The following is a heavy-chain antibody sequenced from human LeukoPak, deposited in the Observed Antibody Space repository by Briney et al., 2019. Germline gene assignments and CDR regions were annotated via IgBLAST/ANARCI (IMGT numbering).Heavy chain of an antibody. CDR3: ARGTMFPYYFDY. Sequence: GGSLRLSCAASGFTFSTYSMNWVRQAPGKGLEWVSSITSSSSYIYYADSVKGRFTISRDNAKNSLYLQMNSLRDEDTAVYYCARGTMFPYYFDYWGQGSLVTVSS. J-gene: IGHJ4*02. CDR2: ITSSSSYI. V-gene: IGHV3-21*01. CDR1: GFTFSTYS. D-gene: IGHD3-10*02.